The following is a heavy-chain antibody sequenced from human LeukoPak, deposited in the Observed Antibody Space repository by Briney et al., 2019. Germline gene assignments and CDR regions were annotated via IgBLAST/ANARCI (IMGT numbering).Heavy chain of an antibody. D-gene: IGHD6-13*01. J-gene: IGHJ6*03. Sequence: SETLSLTCTVSGYSISSGYYWGWIRQPPGKGLQWIGSIYYTGKTYYNPSLRSRVTISLDTSKNQFSLKLSSVTAADTAVYYCARAAAGSHWYYYYMDVWGKGTTVTVSS. CDR1: GYSISSGYY. V-gene: IGHV4-38-2*02. CDR2: IYYTGKT. CDR3: ARAAAGSHWYYYYMDV.